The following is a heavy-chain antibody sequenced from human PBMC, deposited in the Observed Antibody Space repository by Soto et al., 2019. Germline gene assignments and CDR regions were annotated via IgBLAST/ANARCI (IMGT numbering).Heavy chain of an antibody. Sequence: ALVKVSCKASGYSFTNDDVSWVRQATGQVLEWMGLMNPHSGNTVFAQKFQGRLTITRDTSKSTAYMEVSSLRSEDTAIFYCARLVSGGTYYFEYWGQGTLVTVSS. V-gene: IGHV1-8*01. D-gene: IGHD2-15*01. CDR2: MNPHSGNT. J-gene: IGHJ4*02. CDR1: GYSFTNDD. CDR3: ARLVSGGTYYFEY.